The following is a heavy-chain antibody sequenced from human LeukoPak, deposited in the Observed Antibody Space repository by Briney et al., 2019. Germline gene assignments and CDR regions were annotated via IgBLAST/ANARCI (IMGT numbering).Heavy chain of an antibody. Sequence: GGSLRLSCAASGFTFSSYSMNWVRQAPGKGLEWVSSISSSSSYINYADSVKGRFTVSRDNAKNSLNLQMNSLRAEDTAVYYCARDSKLYCSSTSCYMDVWGKGTTATVSS. CDR1: GFTFSSYS. D-gene: IGHD2-2*01. J-gene: IGHJ6*04. CDR3: ARDSKLYCSSTSCYMDV. V-gene: IGHV3-21*01. CDR2: ISSSSSYI.